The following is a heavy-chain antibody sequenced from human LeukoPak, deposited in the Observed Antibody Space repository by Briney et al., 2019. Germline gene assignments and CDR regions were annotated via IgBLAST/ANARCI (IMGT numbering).Heavy chain of an antibody. Sequence: GGSLRLSCAASRFTFSSYAMHWVRQAPGKGLEWVAVISYDGSNKYYADSVKGRFTISRDNSKNTLYLQMNSLRAEDTAVYYCASAPLFFDYWGQGTLVTVSS. CDR2: ISYDGSNK. CDR3: ASAPLFFDY. CDR1: RFTFSSYA. J-gene: IGHJ4*02. V-gene: IGHV3-30*01.